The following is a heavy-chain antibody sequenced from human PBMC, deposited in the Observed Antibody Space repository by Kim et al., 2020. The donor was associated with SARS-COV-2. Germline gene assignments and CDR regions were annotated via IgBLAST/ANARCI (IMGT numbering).Heavy chain of an antibody. J-gene: IGHJ6*02. D-gene: IGHD5-18*01. CDR2: ISYDGSNK. V-gene: IGHV3-30*18. Sequence: GGSLRLSCAASGFTFSSYGMHWVRQAPGKGLEWVAVISYDGSNKYYADSVKGRFTISRDNSKNTLYLQMNSLRAEDTAVYYCAKGRGYSYGEPGVGYGMDVWGQGTTVTVSS. CDR3: AKGRGYSYGEPGVGYGMDV. CDR1: GFTFSSYG.